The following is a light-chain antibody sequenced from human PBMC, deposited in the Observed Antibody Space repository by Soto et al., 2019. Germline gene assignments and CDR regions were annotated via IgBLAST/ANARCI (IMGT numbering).Light chain of an antibody. V-gene: IGLV1-40*01. J-gene: IGLJ2*01. CDR1: SSNIGAGYD. CDR2: GNS. Sequence: QSVLTQPPSVSGAPGQRVTISCTGSSSNIGAGYDVHWYQQLPGTAPKLLIYGNSNRPSGVPDRFSGSKSGTSASLAITGLQAEDEADYYCSSYAGSNNFVVFGGGTQLTVL. CDR3: SSYAGSNNFVV.